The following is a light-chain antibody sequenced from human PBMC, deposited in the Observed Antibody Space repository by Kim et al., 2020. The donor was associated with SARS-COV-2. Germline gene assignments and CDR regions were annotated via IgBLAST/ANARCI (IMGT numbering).Light chain of an antibody. Sequence: DRVTITCRASQSISSYLNWYQQKPGKAPKLLIYAASSLQSGVPSRFSGSGSGTDFTLTISSLQPEDFATYYCQQSYSTPRTFGQGTKVDIK. CDR2: AAS. V-gene: IGKV1-39*01. CDR3: QQSYSTPRT. J-gene: IGKJ1*01. CDR1: QSISSY.